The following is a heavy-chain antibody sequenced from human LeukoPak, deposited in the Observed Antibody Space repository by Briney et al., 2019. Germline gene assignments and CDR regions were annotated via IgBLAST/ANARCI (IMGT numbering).Heavy chain of an antibody. J-gene: IGHJ4*02. Sequence: SETLSLTCTVSGGSISSYYWSWIRQPPGKGLEWIGYIYYSGSTNYNPSLKSRVTISVDTSKNQFSLKLSSVTAGDTAVYYCARTAAYYDFWSGYYGRYYFDYWGQGTLVTVSS. V-gene: IGHV4-59*01. D-gene: IGHD3-3*01. CDR2: IYYSGST. CDR1: GGSISSYY. CDR3: ARTAAYYDFWSGYYGRYYFDY.